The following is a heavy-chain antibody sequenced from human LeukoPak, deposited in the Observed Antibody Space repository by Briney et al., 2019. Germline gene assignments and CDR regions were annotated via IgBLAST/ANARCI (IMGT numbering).Heavy chain of an antibody. Sequence: HPGESLRLSCVASGLTFSDTNLAWIRQAPGKGLEWISYIRGVPTDLYYADSVKGRFTISRDNSKNTLYLQMNSLRAEDTAVYYCAKISAAAGFDYWGQGTLVTVSS. CDR2: IRGVPTDL. J-gene: IGHJ4*02. V-gene: IGHV3-23*01. D-gene: IGHD6-13*01. CDR3: AKISAAAGFDY. CDR1: GLTFSDTN.